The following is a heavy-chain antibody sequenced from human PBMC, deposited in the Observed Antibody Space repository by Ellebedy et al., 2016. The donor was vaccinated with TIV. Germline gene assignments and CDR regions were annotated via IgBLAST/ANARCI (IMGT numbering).Heavy chain of an antibody. CDR3: ARDLRGSAEGG. J-gene: IGHJ4*02. Sequence: GESLKISCAASGFTFSSYSMNWVRQAPGKGLEWVSSISSSSSYIYYADSVKGRFTISRDNAKNSLYLQMNSLRAEDTAVYYCARDLRGSAEGGWGQGTLVTVSS. V-gene: IGHV3-21*01. CDR2: ISSSSSYI. D-gene: IGHD3-16*01. CDR1: GFTFSSYS.